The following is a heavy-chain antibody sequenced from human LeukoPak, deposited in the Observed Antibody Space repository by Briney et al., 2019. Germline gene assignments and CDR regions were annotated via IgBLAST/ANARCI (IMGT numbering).Heavy chain of an antibody. J-gene: IGHJ4*02. D-gene: IGHD3-22*01. V-gene: IGHV3-74*01. CDR2: INTDGSST. CDR3: ARDFRYSDTSGYYYPSFDF. Sequence: PGGSLRLSCAVSGFTFISYGMQWVRQAPGKGLAWVSRINTDGSSTAYADSVKGRFTISRDNAKNTLYLQMNSLRAEDTAVYYCARDFRYSDTSGYYYPSFDFWGQGTLVTVSS. CDR1: GFTFISYG.